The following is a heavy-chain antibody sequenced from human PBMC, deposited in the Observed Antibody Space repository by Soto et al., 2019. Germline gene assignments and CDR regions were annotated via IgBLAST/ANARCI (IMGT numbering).Heavy chain of an antibody. D-gene: IGHD3-10*01. Sequence: EVQLVESGGGLVKPGGSLRLSCAASGFIFTSHSICWFRQSPGKGLEWVSSISPYDHSFYYADSVKGRFTVSKDNAKSSVFLQMDSLRAEDTAIYYCARELSTIIRAYNWGQGTLVTVSS. CDR2: ISPYDHSF. J-gene: IGHJ4*02. V-gene: IGHV3-21*02. CDR1: GFIFTSHS. CDR3: ARELSTIIRAYN.